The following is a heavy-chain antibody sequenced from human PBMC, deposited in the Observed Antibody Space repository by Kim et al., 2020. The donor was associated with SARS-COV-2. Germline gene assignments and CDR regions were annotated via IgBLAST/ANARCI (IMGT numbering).Heavy chain of an antibody. V-gene: IGHV3-9*01. D-gene: IGHD6-13*01. Sequence: GGSLRLSCAASGFTFDDYAMHWVRQAPGKGLEWVSGISWNSGSIGYADSVKGRFTISRDNAKNSLYLQMNSLRAEDTALYYCAKDREISGIAAAGFGSPSVHWGQGTLVTVSS. CDR2: ISWNSGSI. J-gene: IGHJ4*02. CDR3: AKDREISGIAAAGFGSPSVH. CDR1: GFTFDDYA.